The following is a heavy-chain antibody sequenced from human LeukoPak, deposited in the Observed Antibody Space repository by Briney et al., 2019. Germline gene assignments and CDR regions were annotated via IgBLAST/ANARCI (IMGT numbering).Heavy chain of an antibody. V-gene: IGHV1-8*03. CDR1: GYTFTKYH. Sequence: ASVTVSSQASGYTFTKYHINWVRQATGQGLEWMGWMNPNNGDSGCAQKFQGRVTITRDTSISTSYMELRSLRSDDTAVYFCARTTSFTASGYDYWGQGTLVTVSS. D-gene: IGHD6-25*01. J-gene: IGHJ4*02. CDR2: MNPNNGDS. CDR3: ARTTSFTASGYDY.